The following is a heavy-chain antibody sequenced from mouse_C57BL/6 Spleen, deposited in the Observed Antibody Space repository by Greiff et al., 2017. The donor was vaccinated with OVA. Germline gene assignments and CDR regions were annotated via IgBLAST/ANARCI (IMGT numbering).Heavy chain of an antibody. J-gene: IGHJ2*01. Sequence: EVKLMESGPGLVKPSQSLSLTCSASGYSFTSGYFWYWIRQPPGNLLGWVGYISNDGSYNYNPSLKNRISITRDTSKNQFFLTLNSVTAEDTATYYCASYYYGSGLSLDYWGKGTTLTVSS. CDR1: GYSFTSGYF. V-gene: IGHV3-6*01. CDR3: ASYYYGSGLSLDY. CDR2: ISNDGSY. D-gene: IGHD1-1*01.